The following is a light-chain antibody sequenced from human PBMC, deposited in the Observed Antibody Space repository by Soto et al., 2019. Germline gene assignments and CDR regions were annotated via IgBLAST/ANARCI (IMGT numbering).Light chain of an antibody. CDR3: QQYNNWPPLT. CDR1: QTVTSGY. V-gene: IGKV3-20*01. J-gene: IGKJ4*01. CDR2: GVS. Sequence: EIVLTQSPDTLSLSPGERATLSCRASQTVTSGYLAWYQQKPGQAPRLLIYGVSTGATGIPDRFSGSGSGTDFTLTISRLEPEDFAVYFCQQYNNWPPLTFGGGTKVEIK.